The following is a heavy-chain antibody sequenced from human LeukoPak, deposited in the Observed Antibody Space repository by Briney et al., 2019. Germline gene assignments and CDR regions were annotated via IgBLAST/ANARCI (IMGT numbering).Heavy chain of an antibody. Sequence: KSSETLSLTCTVSGGSISSVGYNWGWIRQPPGKGLEWIGSISYIGRTYYKPSLKSRVTISVDTSKNQFSLKLRSVTAADTAVYYCARDPRKDYDWLWGQGTLVTVSS. CDR1: GGSISSVGYN. J-gene: IGHJ4*02. CDR3: ARDPRKDYDWL. CDR2: ISYIGRT. D-gene: IGHD3-22*01. V-gene: IGHV4-39*07.